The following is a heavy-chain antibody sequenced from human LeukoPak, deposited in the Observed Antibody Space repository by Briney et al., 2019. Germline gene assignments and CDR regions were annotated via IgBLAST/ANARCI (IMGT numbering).Heavy chain of an antibody. D-gene: IGHD6-19*01. J-gene: IGHJ4*02. Sequence: GGSLRLSCAASGFTFSSYAMSWVRQAPGKGLEWVSAISGSGGNTYYADSVKGRFTISRDNSKNTLYLQVNSLRAEDTAVYYCARKGIAVAGPGHFDSWGQGTWSPSPQ. V-gene: IGHV3-23*01. CDR3: ARKGIAVAGPGHFDS. CDR2: ISGSGGNT. CDR1: GFTFSSYA.